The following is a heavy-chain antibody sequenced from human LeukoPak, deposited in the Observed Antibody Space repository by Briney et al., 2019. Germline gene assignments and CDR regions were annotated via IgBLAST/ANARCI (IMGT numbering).Heavy chain of an antibody. D-gene: IGHD2-2*02. CDR3: ARDCSSTSCYRGGFDP. CDR2: IKQDGSEN. J-gene: IGHJ5*02. Sequence: QPGGSLRLSCAASGFTFSSYWMSWVRQAPGKGLEWVASIKQDGSENYYVDSVKGRFTVSRDNAKNSLYLQMNSLRAEDTAVYYCARDCSSTSCYRGGFDPWGQGTLVTVSS. V-gene: IGHV3-7*01. CDR1: GFTFSSYW.